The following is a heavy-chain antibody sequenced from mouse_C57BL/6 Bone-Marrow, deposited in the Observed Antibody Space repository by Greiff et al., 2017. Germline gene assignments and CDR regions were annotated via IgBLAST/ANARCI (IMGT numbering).Heavy chain of an antibody. J-gene: IGHJ2*01. CDR2: IAPEIGDT. CDR1: GFNIKDDY. CDR3: SSFDGNYFDF. D-gene: IGHD2-3*01. V-gene: IGHV14-4*01. Sequence: EVKLMESGAELVRPGASVKLSCPASGFNIKDDYIHWVKQRPEQGLEWIGWIAPEIGDTEYASKFQGKATITSDTSSNTAYLQLSSLTSEDTAVYYCSSFDGNYFDFWGQGTPLTVAS.